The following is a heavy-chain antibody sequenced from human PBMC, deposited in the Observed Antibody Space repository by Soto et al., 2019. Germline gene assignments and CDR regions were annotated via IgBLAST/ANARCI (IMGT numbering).Heavy chain of an antibody. CDR3: ARTRAGAGTNPFDS. CDR2: IDWDDDK. J-gene: IGHJ4*02. Sequence: VSGPTLVNPTQTLTLTCTFSGFSLSTSGMCVSWIRQPPGKALEWLARIDWDDDKYYSTSLKTRLTISKDTSKNQVVLTMTNMDPLDPSTFFFARTRAGAGTNPFDSWGQGTLDTVSS. CDR1: GFSLSTSGMC. V-gene: IGHV2-70*11. D-gene: IGHD6-19*01.